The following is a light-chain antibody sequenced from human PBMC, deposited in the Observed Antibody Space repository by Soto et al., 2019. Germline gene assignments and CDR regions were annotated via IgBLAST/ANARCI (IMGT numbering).Light chain of an antibody. V-gene: IGLV2-8*01. J-gene: IGLJ3*02. CDR2: AVT. Sequence: QSALTQPPSASGSPGQSVTISCTGTSSDVGGYNYVSWYQQHPGKAPKLIIYAVTKRPSGVPDRFSGSKSGNTASLTVSGLQAADEADYYCRSYAGSNNVVFGGGTKLTVL. CDR3: RSYAGSNNVV. CDR1: SSDVGGYNY.